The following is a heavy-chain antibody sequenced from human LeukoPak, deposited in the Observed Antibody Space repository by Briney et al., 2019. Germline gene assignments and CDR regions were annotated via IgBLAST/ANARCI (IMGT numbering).Heavy chain of an antibody. CDR2: ISWNSGSI. V-gene: IGHV3-9*01. Sequence: PGGSLRLSCAASGFTFDDYAMHWVRQAPGKGLEWVSGISWNSGSIGYADSVKGRFTISRDNAKNSLYLQMNSLRAGDTALYYCAKQWELLGWGQGTLVTVSS. CDR1: GFTFDDYA. J-gene: IGHJ4*02. CDR3: AKQWELLG. D-gene: IGHD1-26*01.